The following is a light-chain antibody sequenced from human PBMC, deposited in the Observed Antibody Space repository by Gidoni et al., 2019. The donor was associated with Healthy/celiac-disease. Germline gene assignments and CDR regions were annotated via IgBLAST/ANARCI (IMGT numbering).Light chain of an antibody. CDR1: QSISSW. Sequence: DIQMTQSPSTLSASVGYRVTITCRASQSISSWLAWYQQKTGKAPKLLIYDASSLESGVPSRFSGSGSGTEFTLTISSLQPDDFATYYCQQYNSYPRTFGQGTKVEIK. J-gene: IGKJ1*01. CDR2: DAS. V-gene: IGKV1-5*01. CDR3: QQYNSYPRT.